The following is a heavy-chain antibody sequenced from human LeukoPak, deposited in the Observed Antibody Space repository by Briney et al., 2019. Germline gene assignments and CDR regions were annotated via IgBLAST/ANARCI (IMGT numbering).Heavy chain of an antibody. Sequence: GGSLRLSCAASGFTFSSYGMHWVRQAPGKGLEWVAFIRYDGSNKYYADSVKGRFTISRDNSKNTLYLQMNSLRAEDTAVYYCATRDGDCSSTSCYLHYYYYYYMDVWGKGTTVTVSS. CDR3: ATRDGDCSSTSCYLHYYYYYYMDV. V-gene: IGHV3-30*02. CDR1: GFTFSSYG. J-gene: IGHJ6*03. D-gene: IGHD2-2*01. CDR2: IRYDGSNK.